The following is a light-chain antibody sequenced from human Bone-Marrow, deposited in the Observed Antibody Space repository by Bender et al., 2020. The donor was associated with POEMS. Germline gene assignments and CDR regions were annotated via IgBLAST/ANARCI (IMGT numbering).Light chain of an antibody. CDR3: QVWHSSSGRGVV. V-gene: IGLV3-21*02. CDR2: DDR. CDR1: NIGSYS. J-gene: IGLJ2*01. Sequence: SYELTQAPSVSVAPGQTARITCGGTNIGSYSVQWYQQKSGQAPVVVVYDDRDRHSGIPERFSGSNSGNTATLTISWVEAGDEADYYCQVWHSSSGRGVVFGGGTKLTVL.